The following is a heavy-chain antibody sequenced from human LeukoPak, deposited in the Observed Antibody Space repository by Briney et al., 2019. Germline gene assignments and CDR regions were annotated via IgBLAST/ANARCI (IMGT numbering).Heavy chain of an antibody. J-gene: IGHJ4*02. CDR3: ARWGYDDASAYYYGH. V-gene: IGHV5-51*06. CDR1: GNRFTGYW. Sequence: GESLKISCKGSGNRFTGYWVAWVRQMPGKGLEWIGSIYPLDSDTRYSPSFQGQVTISADKSMNTAYLQWSSLKASDTATYYCARWGYDDASAYYYGHWGQGTLVTVSS. CDR2: IYPLDSDT. D-gene: IGHD3-22*01.